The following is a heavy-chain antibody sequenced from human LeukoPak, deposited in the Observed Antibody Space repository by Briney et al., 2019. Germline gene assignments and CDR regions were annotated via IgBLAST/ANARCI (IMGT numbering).Heavy chain of an antibody. CDR3: AREYCSSTSCYLGY. D-gene: IGHD2-2*01. Sequence: SETLSLTCTVSGGSIRSYYWSWIRQPPGKGLEWIGYIYYSGSTNYNPSLKSRVTISVDTSKNQFSLKLSSVTAADTAVYYCAREYCSSTSCYLGYWGQGTLVTVSS. CDR1: GGSIRSYY. CDR2: IYYSGST. V-gene: IGHV4-59*01. J-gene: IGHJ4*02.